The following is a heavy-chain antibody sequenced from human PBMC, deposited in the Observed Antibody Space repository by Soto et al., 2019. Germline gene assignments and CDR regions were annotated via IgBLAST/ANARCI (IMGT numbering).Heavy chain of an antibody. CDR3: VREASVRASTAP. J-gene: IGHJ5*02. D-gene: IGHD2-2*01. Sequence: QVQLVESGGGVVQPGRSLTVSCAASGFTFSNYGMHWVRQAPDKGLEWVAVIWYDGSNKYYADSVKGRFTISRDDSKKTLYLEMNCLRVDDTAVYSCVREASVRASTAPWGQGTLVTVSS. CDR1: GFTFSNYG. V-gene: IGHV3-33*01. CDR2: IWYDGSNK.